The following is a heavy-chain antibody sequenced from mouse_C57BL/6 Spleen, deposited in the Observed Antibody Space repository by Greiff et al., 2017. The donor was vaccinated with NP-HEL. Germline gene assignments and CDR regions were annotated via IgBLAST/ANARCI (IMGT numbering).Heavy chain of an antibody. J-gene: IGHJ2*01. CDR2: INYDGSST. Sequence: EVQRVESEGGLVQPGSSMTLSCTASGFTFSGYYMAWVRRVPAQDLEWFANINYDGSSTYYQDSLKSRFIISRDTAKNILYLQMSSLKSEDTATYYCARDRYYGSISFDYWGQGTTLTVSS. D-gene: IGHD1-1*01. CDR3: ARDRYYGSISFDY. CDR1: GFTFSGYY. V-gene: IGHV5-16*01.